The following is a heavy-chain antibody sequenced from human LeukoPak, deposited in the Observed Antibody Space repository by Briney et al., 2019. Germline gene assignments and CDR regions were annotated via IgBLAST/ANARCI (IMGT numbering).Heavy chain of an antibody. CDR1: GFTFSSYG. D-gene: IGHD3-16*02. J-gene: IGHJ3*02. CDR3: VVIPNNDAFDT. V-gene: IGHV3-33*01. Sequence: GRSLRLSCAASGFTFSSYGMHWVRQAPGKGLEWVAVIWYDGSNKYYADSVKGRFTISRDNSKNTLYLQMNSLRAEDTAVYYCVVIPNNDAFDTWGQGTMVTVSS. CDR2: IWYDGSNK.